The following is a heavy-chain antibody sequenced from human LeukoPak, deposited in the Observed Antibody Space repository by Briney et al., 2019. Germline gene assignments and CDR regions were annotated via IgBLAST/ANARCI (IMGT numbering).Heavy chain of an antibody. D-gene: IGHD6-6*01. V-gene: IGHV4-4*09. CDR3: ARHDEYSSSSGTSNWFDP. CDR2: IYTSGST. CDR1: GGSISSYY. J-gene: IGHJ5*02. Sequence: PSETLSLTCTVSGGSISSYYWSWIRQPPGKGLEWIGYIYTSGSTNYNPSLKSRVTISVDTSKNQFSLKLSSVTAADTAVYYCARHDEYSSSSGTSNWFDPLGQGTLVTVSS.